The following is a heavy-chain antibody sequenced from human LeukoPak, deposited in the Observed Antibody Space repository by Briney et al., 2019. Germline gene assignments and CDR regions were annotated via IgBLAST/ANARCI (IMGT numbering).Heavy chain of an antibody. V-gene: IGHV4-39*07. J-gene: IGHJ6*03. CDR1: GGSISSSSYY. D-gene: IGHD3-9*01. Sequence: PSETLSLTCTVSGGSISSSSYYWGWIRQPPGKGLEWIGSIYYSGSTYYNPSLKSRVTISVDTSKNQFSLTLSSVTAADTAVYYCARDPYDILTGPNYYMDVWGKGTTVTVSS. CDR2: IYYSGST. CDR3: ARDPYDILTGPNYYMDV.